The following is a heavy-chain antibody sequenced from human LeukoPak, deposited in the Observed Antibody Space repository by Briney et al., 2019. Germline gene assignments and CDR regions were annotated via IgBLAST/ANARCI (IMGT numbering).Heavy chain of an antibody. CDR3: ASTITVTTDY. Sequence: PSETLSLTCTVSDGSITNYDWSWVRQPPGKGLEFIGHVHYSGTADYNPSLRSRVAISIDTSKKHFFLELKSVTAADTAVYYCASTITVTTDYWGQGTLVTVSS. V-gene: IGHV4-59*01. CDR2: VHYSGTA. CDR1: DGSITNYD. J-gene: IGHJ4*02. D-gene: IGHD4-17*01.